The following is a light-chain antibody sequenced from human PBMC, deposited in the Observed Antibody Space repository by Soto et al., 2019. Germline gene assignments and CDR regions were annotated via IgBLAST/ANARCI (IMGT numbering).Light chain of an antibody. Sequence: DIVLTQSPGTLSFSPGERATLSCRANQSFTSSYLAWFQQKPGQARRPLIYGASTKATGIPDRFSGSGSGTDITLTISRLAPDDFRVDYCQHYDSLTHTFGQGTELVSK. J-gene: IGKJ2*01. CDR2: GAS. V-gene: IGKV3-20*01. CDR1: QSFTSSY. CDR3: QHYDSLTHT.